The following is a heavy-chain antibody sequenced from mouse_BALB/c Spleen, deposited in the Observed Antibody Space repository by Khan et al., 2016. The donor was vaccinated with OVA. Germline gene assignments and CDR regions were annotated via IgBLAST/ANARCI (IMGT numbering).Heavy chain of an antibody. CDR1: GYIFTDYV. J-gene: IGHJ3*01. D-gene: IGHD4-1*01. Sequence: QVQLQQPGPELVKPGASVKMSCKASGYIFTDYVMNWVKQRNGQGLEWIGQIYPGSDSTYYNEKFKGKATLTADRSSSTAYMQLSNLTSEDSAVYFCARAGWDGFAYWGQGTLVTVSA. CDR2: IYPGSDST. CDR3: ARAGWDGFAY. V-gene: IGHV1-77*01.